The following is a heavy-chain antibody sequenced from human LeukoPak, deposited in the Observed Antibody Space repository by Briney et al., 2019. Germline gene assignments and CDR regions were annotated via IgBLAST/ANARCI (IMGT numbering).Heavy chain of an antibody. CDR1: GYSISSGYY. Sequence: SETLSLTCTVSGYSISSGYYWGWIRQPPGKGLEWIGSIYHSGSTYYNPSLKSRVTISVDTSKNQFSLKLSSVTAADTAVYYCASNDPWDFDYWGQGTLVTVSS. V-gene: IGHV4-38-2*02. J-gene: IGHJ4*02. CDR2: IYHSGST. D-gene: IGHD2-8*01. CDR3: ASNDPWDFDY.